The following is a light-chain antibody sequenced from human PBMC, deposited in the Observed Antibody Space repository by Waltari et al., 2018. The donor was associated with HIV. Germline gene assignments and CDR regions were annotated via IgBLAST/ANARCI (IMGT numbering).Light chain of an antibody. V-gene: IGLV1-40*01. CDR1: SSNIGAGYD. Sequence: QSVLTQPPSVSGAPGQRVTISCTGSSSNIGAGYDVHWYQQLPGTAPKLLIYGNSNRPSGVPDRFSGSKSGTSASLAITGLQAEDEAEYYCQSYDSTGVFGGGTKLTVL. J-gene: IGLJ3*02. CDR3: QSYDSTGV. CDR2: GNS.